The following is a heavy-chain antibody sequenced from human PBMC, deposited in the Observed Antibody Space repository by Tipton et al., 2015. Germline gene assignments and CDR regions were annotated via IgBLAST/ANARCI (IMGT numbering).Heavy chain of an antibody. CDR1: GGSISSYY. J-gene: IGHJ5*02. D-gene: IGHD2-15*01. Sequence: TLSLTCTVSGGSISSYYWSWIRQPPGEGLEWIGNIYYSGSTNYNPSLKSRVTISVDTSKNQFSLNLSSVTAADTAVYYCARVGSCSGDSCYYNWFDPWGQGTLVTVSS. CDR3: ARVGSCSGDSCYYNWFDP. V-gene: IGHV4-59*01. CDR2: IYYSGST.